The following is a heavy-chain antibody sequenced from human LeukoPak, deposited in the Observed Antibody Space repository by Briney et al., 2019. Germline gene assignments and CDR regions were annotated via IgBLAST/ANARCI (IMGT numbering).Heavy chain of an antibody. Sequence: GGSLRLSCAASGFTFSSYGMHWVRQAPGKGLEWVAVIWYDGSNKYYADSVKGRFTISRDNSKNTLYLQMNSLRAEDTAVYYCARESQQLTPSALDYYGQGTLVT. J-gene: IGHJ4*02. V-gene: IGHV3-33*01. CDR1: GFTFSSYG. CDR2: IWYDGSNK. CDR3: ARESQQLTPSALDY. D-gene: IGHD6-13*01.